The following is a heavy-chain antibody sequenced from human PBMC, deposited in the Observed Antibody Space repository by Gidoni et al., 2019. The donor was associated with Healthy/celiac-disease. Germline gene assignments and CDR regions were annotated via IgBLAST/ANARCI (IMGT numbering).Heavy chain of an antibody. D-gene: IGHD3-16*01. CDR1: RGSISSGSYY. CDR2: IYTSRST. CDR3: ARERAGGAGY. J-gene: IGHJ4*02. V-gene: IGHV4-61*02. Sequence: QVQLQASGPGLVKPSHTLSLTCTVSRGSISSGSYYWTWVRQPAGKGLEWIGRIYTSRSTNYNPSIKCRVTISVDTSKNQFSLKLGSVTAADTAVYDCARERAGGAGYWGQGTLVTVSS.